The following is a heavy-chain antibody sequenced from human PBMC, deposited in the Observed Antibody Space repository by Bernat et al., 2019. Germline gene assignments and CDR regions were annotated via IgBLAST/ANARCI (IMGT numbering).Heavy chain of an antibody. D-gene: IGHD2-15*01. CDR2: IYSGGNT. Sequence: EVQLVESGGGLVQPGGSLRLSCVASGFTVSNNYVSWVRQAPGKGLEWVSVIYSGGNTYYAGSVKGRFTISRDNSKNMLYLQMNSLRAEDTAVYYCAKVVVGVTNWFDPWGQGTLVTVSS. V-gene: IGHV3-66*01. J-gene: IGHJ5*02. CDR3: AKVVVGVTNWFDP. CDR1: GFTVSNNY.